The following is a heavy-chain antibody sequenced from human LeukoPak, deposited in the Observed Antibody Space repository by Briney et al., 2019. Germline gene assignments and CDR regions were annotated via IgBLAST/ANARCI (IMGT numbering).Heavy chain of an antibody. J-gene: IGHJ5*02. V-gene: IGHV4-39*01. CDR2: IYYSGST. Sequence: SETLSLTCAVSGGSISSSSYYWDWIRQPPGKGLEWIASIYYSGSTYYNPSLKSRVTISVDTSKNQFSLKLSSVTAADTAVYYCARGSVVRINWFDPWGQGTLVTVSS. CDR3: ARGSVVRINWFDP. D-gene: IGHD3-10*01. CDR1: GGSISSSSYY.